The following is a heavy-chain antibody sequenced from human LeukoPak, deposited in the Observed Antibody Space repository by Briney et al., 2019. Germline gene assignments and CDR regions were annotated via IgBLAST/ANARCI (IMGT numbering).Heavy chain of an antibody. V-gene: IGHV4-61*02. J-gene: IGHJ4*02. Sequence: SETLSLTCTVSGGSISSGSYYWSWIRQPAGKGLEWIGRIYTSGSTNYNPSLKSRVTMSVDTSKNQFSLRLSSVNAADTAVYYCARDSLATSIAAPYYWGQGTLVTVSS. CDR1: GGSISSGSYY. CDR3: ARDSLATSIAAPYY. D-gene: IGHD6-13*01. CDR2: IYTSGST.